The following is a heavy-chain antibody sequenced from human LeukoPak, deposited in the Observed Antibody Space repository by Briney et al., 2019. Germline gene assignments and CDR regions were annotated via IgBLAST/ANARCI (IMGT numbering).Heavy chain of an antibody. V-gene: IGHV3-48*03. CDR3: ARDPLINDFIPIAYIDY. CDR2: ISSSGSTI. CDR1: GFTFSSYE. J-gene: IGHJ4*02. Sequence: PGGSLRLSCAASGFTFSSYEMNWVRQAPGKGLEWVSYISSSGSTIYYADSVKGRFTISRDNAKNSLYLQMNSLRAEDTAVYYCARDPLINDFIPIAYIDYWGQGTLVTVSS. D-gene: IGHD1-14*01.